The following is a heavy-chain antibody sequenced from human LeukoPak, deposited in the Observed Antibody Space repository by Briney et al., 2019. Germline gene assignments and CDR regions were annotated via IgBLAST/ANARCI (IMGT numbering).Heavy chain of an antibody. CDR3: ATDLFDYMDV. Sequence: GGSLRLSCAASGFTFSTYGMSWVRQALGKGLEWVSSISFSSTYIYYADSVKGRFTISRDNAKNSLYLQMNSLRAEDTAVYYCATDLFDYMDVWGKGTTVTVSS. D-gene: IGHD2-21*01. J-gene: IGHJ6*03. CDR1: GFTFSTYG. CDR2: ISFSSTYI. V-gene: IGHV3-21*01.